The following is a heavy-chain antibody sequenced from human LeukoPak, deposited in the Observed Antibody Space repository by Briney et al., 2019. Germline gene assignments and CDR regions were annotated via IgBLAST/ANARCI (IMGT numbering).Heavy chain of an antibody. D-gene: IGHD3-22*01. CDR3: ASRNYYDTTGYYQFYFDY. J-gene: IGHJ4*02. V-gene: IGHV1-18*03. CDR2: IAPYNGDT. CDR1: GYTFTNFG. Sequence: ASVRVSCKASGYTFTNFGITWVRQAPGQGLEWMGWIAPYNGDTHYTQSLQDRVTMTTDTSTSTAYMELRSLRSDDMAVYYCASRNYYDTTGYYQFYFDYWGQGTLVTVSS.